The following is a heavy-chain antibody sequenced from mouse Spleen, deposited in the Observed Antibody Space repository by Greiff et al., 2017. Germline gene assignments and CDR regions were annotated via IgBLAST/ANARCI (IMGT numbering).Heavy chain of an antibody. V-gene: IGHV1-85*01. D-gene: IGHD1-1*01. CDR3: ARVHYYGSSYNWYFDV. J-gene: IGHJ1*01. CDR2: IYPRDGST. CDR1: GYTFTSYD. Sequence: QVQLQQSGPELVKPGASVKLSCKASGYTFTSYDINWVKQRPGQGLEWIGWIYPRDGSTKYNEKFNGKATLTVDTSSSTAYMELHSLTSEDSAVYFCARVHYYGSSYNWYFDVWGAGTTVTVSS.